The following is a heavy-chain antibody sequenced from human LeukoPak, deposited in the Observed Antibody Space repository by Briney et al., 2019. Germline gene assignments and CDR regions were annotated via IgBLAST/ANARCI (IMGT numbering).Heavy chain of an antibody. V-gene: IGHV3-48*03. Sequence: GGSLRLSCAASGFTFSSYEMNWVRQAPGKGLEWVSYISSSGSTIYYAGSVKGRFTISRDNAKNSLYLQMNSLRAEDTAVYYCASCIAAAGAFDYWGQGTLVTVSS. D-gene: IGHD6-13*01. J-gene: IGHJ4*02. CDR1: GFTFSSYE. CDR2: ISSSGSTI. CDR3: ASCIAAAGAFDY.